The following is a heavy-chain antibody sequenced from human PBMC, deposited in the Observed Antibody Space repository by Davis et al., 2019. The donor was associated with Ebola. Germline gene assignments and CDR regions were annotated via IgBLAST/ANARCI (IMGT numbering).Heavy chain of an antibody. D-gene: IGHD4-23*01. Sequence: SETLSLTCTVSGGSISSSSYYWGWIRQPPGKGLEWIGSIYYSGSTNYNPSLKSRVTISVDTSKNQFSLKLSSVTAADTAVYYCARGKLTFDPWGQGTLVTVSS. J-gene: IGHJ5*02. V-gene: IGHV4-39*07. CDR3: ARGKLTFDP. CDR2: IYYSGST. CDR1: GGSISSSSYY.